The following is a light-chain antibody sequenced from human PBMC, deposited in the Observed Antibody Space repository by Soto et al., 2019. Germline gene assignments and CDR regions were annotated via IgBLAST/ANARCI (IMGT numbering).Light chain of an antibody. V-gene: IGLV1-40*01. J-gene: IGLJ2*01. CDR1: NSNIGADYE. CDR2: NNT. CDR3: QSFDSSLTGPI. Sequence: QSVLTQPPSVSGAPGQRVTISCTGSNSNIGADYEVHWYQQFPGTAPKLLISNNTNRPSGVPDRFSGSRSGTSASLVITGLQSEDEADYYCQSFDSSLTGPILGVGTKVTVL.